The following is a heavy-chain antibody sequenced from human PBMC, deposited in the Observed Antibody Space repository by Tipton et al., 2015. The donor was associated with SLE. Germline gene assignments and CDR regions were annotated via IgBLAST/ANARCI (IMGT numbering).Heavy chain of an antibody. CDR2: IYYSGST. CDR3: ASAGYFDAFDI. CDR1: GGSISSYY. J-gene: IGHJ3*02. Sequence: TLSLTCTVSGGSISSYYWSWIRQPPGKGLEWIGYIYYSGSTNYNPSLKSRVTISVDTSKNQFSLKLSSVTAADTAVYYCASAGYFDAFDIWGQGTMVTVSS. D-gene: IGHD3-9*01. V-gene: IGHV4-59*01.